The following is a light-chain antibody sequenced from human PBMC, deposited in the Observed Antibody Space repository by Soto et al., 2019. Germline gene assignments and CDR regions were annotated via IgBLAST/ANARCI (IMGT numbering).Light chain of an antibody. J-gene: IGLJ1*01. CDR3: LVIFDGVGEV. CDR2: DTS. V-gene: IGLV7-46*01. Sequence: QAVVTQEPSLTVSPGGTVTLTCASSTGAVTSGHYTHWFQQKPGQAPRTLICDTSNRHPWTPARFSGSLFGGKAALTLSGAQPEDEADYCCLVIFDGVGEVFGTGTKLTVL. CDR1: TGAVTSGHY.